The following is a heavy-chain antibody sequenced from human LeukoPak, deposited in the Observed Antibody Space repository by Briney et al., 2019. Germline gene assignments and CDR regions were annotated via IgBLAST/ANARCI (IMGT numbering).Heavy chain of an antibody. CDR3: ARGDSSWTTNWFDP. V-gene: IGHV1-18*01. D-gene: IGHD6-13*01. Sequence: GASVKVSCKASGGTFSSYAISWVRQAPGQGLEWMGWISAYNGNTNYAQKLQGRVTMTTDTSTSTAYMELRSLRSDDTAVYYCARGDSSWTTNWFDPWGQGTLVTVSS. J-gene: IGHJ5*02. CDR1: GGTFSSYA. CDR2: ISAYNGNT.